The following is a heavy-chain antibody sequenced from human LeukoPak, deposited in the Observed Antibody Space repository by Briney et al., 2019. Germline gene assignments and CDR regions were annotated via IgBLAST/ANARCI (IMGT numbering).Heavy chain of an antibody. V-gene: IGHV3-74*01. CDR3: ATSTYCSGGNCYSRTLQY. Sequence: PGGSLRLSCAASGFTFSGYWMHWVRQAPGKGLVWVSRINSDGSTTNSADSVKGRFTISRDNAKTTLYLQMNSLRAEDTAVYNCATSTYCSGGNCYSRTLQYWGQGTLVTVSS. J-gene: IGHJ4*02. CDR1: GFTFSGYW. D-gene: IGHD2-15*01. CDR2: INSDGSTT.